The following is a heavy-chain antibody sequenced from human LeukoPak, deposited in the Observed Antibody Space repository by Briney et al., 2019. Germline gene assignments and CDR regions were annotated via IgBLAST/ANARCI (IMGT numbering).Heavy chain of an antibody. CDR1: GFTFSSYN. V-gene: IGHV3-21*01. J-gene: IGHJ6*03. Sequence: PGGSLRLSCAVSGFTFSSYNMNWVRQAPGKGLEWVSSISGSSSYIYYADSVKGRFTISRGNDKNSLYLQMNSLRAEETAVYYCARDPYSGTYGDTYYYYMDVWGKGTTVTISS. D-gene: IGHD1-26*01. CDR3: ARDPYSGTYGDTYYYYMDV. CDR2: ISGSSSYI.